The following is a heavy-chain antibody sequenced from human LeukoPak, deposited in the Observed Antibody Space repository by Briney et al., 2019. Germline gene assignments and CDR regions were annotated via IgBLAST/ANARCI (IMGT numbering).Heavy chain of an antibody. D-gene: IGHD3-3*01. V-gene: IGHV3-74*01. CDR1: GFTFSSYW. CDR2: INSDERRT. CDR3: ARAVSSGFWSATGYFDL. Sequence: SGGSLRLSCAASGFTFSSYWMHWVRRAPGKGLVWVSGINSDERRTSYADSVKGRFTISRDNAKNTLHLQMNSLRGEDTAVYYCARAVSSGFWSATGYFDLWGRGTLVTVSS. J-gene: IGHJ2*01.